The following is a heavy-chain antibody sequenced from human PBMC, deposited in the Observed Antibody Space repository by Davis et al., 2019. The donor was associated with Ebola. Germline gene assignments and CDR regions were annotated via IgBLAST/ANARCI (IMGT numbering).Heavy chain of an antibody. CDR1: GFTFRNYA. Sequence: GESLKISCAASGFTFRNYAMHWVRQAPGKGLEWVAVVSHSQRETFYADSVKGRFTISRDNAKNSLYLQMNSLRAEDTAFYYCVRDIGADTGGYWGQGTLVTVSS. J-gene: IGHJ4*02. CDR2: VSHSQRET. D-gene: IGHD5-18*01. V-gene: IGHV3-30*04. CDR3: VRDIGADTGGY.